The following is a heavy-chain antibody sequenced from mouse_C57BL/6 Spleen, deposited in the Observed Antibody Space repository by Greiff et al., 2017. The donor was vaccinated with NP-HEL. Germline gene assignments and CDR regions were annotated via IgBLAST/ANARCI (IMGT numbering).Heavy chain of an antibody. CDR3: ARYYYGSSGYFDY. J-gene: IGHJ2*01. CDR1: GYTFTSYW. D-gene: IGHD1-1*01. Sequence: QVQLKQPGAELVKPGASVKMSCKASGYTFTSYWITWVKQRPGQGLEWIGDIYPGSGSTNYNEKFKSKATLTVDTSSSTAYMQLSSLTSEDSAVYYCARYYYGSSGYFDYWGQGTTLTVSS. V-gene: IGHV1-55*01. CDR2: IYPGSGST.